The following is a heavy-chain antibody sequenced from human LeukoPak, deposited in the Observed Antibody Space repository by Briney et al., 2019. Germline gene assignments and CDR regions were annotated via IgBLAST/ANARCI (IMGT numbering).Heavy chain of an antibody. D-gene: IGHD3-3*01. V-gene: IGHV3-23*01. CDR1: GFNFNNYA. CDR2: LSGTGGST. CDR3: AKARSGYYNDYYFDS. J-gene: IGHJ4*02. Sequence: PGGSLRLSCAASGFNFNNYAMSRVRQAPGKGLEWVSTLSGTGGSTYYADSVRGRFTISRDNSKNTLYLQMDSLRAEDTAVYYCAKARSGYYNDYYFDSWGQGTLVTVSS.